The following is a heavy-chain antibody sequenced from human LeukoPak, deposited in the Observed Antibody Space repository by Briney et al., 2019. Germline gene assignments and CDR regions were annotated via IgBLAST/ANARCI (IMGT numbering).Heavy chain of an antibody. J-gene: IGHJ4*02. CDR3: AKDILTGWYYFDY. D-gene: IGHD3-9*01. CDR2: ISSSSSVI. CDR1: GFSFSSNP. Sequence: GGSLRLSCAASGFSFSSNPMSWVRQAPGKGLEWVSYISSSSSVIQYADSVKGRFTISRDNAKNSLYLQMNSLRAEDTAVYYCAKDILTGWYYFDYWGQGTLVTVSS. V-gene: IGHV3-48*01.